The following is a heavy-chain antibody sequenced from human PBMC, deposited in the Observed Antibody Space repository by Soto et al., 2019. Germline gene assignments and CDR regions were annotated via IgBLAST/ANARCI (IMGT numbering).Heavy chain of an antibody. J-gene: IGHJ4*02. CDR3: ARRYGYSFDY. Sequence: PSETLSLTCTVSGGSISSYYWSWIRQPPGKGLEWIGYIYYSGSTNYNPSLKSRVTISVDKSNNQFSLELRSVTAADTAVYYCARRYGYSFDYWGQGTLVTVSS. V-gene: IGHV4-59*12. CDR2: IYYSGST. CDR1: GGSISSYY. D-gene: IGHD1-1*01.